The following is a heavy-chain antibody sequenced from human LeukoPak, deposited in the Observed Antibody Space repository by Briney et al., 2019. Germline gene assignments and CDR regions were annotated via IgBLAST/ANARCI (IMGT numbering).Heavy chain of an antibody. CDR3: ARSYSSGWYSRYAFDI. V-gene: IGHV3-33*08. CDR2: IWYDGSNK. J-gene: IGHJ3*02. D-gene: IGHD6-19*01. CDR1: GFTFSSYA. Sequence: GGSLRLSCAASGFTFSSYAMSWVRQAPGKGLEWVAVIWYDGSNKYYADSVKGRFTISRDNSKNTLYLQMNSLRAEDTAVYYGARSYSSGWYSRYAFDIWGQGTMVTVSS.